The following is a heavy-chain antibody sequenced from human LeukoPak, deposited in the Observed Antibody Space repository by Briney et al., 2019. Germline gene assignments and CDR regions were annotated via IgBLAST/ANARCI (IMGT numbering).Heavy chain of an antibody. CDR2: ISYDGSNK. CDR1: GLTFSSYG. CDR3: AKSYYYDSSGYGPRGRYYYYGMDV. Sequence: PGRSLRPSCAASGLTFSSYGMHWVRQAPGKGLEGVAVISYDGSNKYYADSVKGRFTISRDNSKNTLYLQMNSLRAEDTAVYYCAKSYYYDSSGYGPRGRYYYYGMDVWGQGTTVTVSS. D-gene: IGHD3-22*01. J-gene: IGHJ6*02. V-gene: IGHV3-30*18.